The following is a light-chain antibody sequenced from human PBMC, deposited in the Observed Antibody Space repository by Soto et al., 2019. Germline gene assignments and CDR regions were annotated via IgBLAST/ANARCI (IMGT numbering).Light chain of an antibody. CDR1: QNIGNY. V-gene: IGKV1-39*01. Sequence: DIQMTQSPSSLSASVGDRVTITCRASQNIGNYLNWYQQKPGKAPNLLIYAASSLQSGVPSRFSGSGSETDFSLTISSLQPEDFTTYYCQQSYSIPGTFGQGTKVEIK. J-gene: IGKJ2*01. CDR2: AAS. CDR3: QQSYSIPGT.